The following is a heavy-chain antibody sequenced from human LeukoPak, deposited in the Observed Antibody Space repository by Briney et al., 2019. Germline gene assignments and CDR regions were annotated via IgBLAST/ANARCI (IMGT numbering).Heavy chain of an antibody. D-gene: IGHD3-22*01. Sequence: ASVKVSCKASGYTFTSYDINWVRQAPGQGLELMGWINAYYGNTNYAQKLQGRATMTTDTSTTTAYMELRSLRSDDTAVYYCARGDSSGYNKEFDYWGQGTLVTVSS. V-gene: IGHV1-18*01. CDR2: INAYYGNT. J-gene: IGHJ4*02. CDR1: GYTFTSYD. CDR3: ARGDSSGYNKEFDY.